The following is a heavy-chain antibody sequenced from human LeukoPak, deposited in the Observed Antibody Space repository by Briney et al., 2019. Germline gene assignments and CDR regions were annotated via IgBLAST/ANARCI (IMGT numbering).Heavy chain of an antibody. Sequence: SETLPLTCTVSGGSISSYYWSWIRQPPGKGLEWIGYIYYSGSTNYNPSLKSRVTISVDTSKNQFSLKLSSVTAADTAVYYCARARYSSGWSLDYWGQGTLVTVSS. J-gene: IGHJ4*02. CDR1: GGSISSYY. CDR2: IYYSGST. V-gene: IGHV4-59*01. D-gene: IGHD6-19*01. CDR3: ARARYSSGWSLDY.